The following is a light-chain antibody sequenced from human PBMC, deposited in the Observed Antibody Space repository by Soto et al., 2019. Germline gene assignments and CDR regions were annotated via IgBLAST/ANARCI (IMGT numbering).Light chain of an antibody. CDR3: QRYDSHSRT. CDR2: DAS. V-gene: IGKV1-9*01. CDR1: QGISNY. Sequence: DIQLTQSHSFLSASLGDRAPSXCRASQGISNYLAWYQQRPGKAPKLLIYDASSLESGVPLRFSGSGSGTEFTLTISSLQPDDSATYYCQRYDSHSRTFGQGTKVDI. J-gene: IGKJ1*01.